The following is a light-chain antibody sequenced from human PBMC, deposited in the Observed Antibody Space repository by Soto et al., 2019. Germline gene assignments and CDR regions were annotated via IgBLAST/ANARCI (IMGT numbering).Light chain of an antibody. CDR1: QSLLHSNGKNY. Sequence: DIVMTQSPLSLPVTPGEPASIACKSSQSLLHSNGKNYLDWYLQKPGQSPQLLIYLGSNRASGVPDRCSGSGLGTDFTLRISTVEAEDVGVYYCMQALQTPMYTFGQGTRLELK. CDR3: MQALQTPMYT. CDR2: LGS. V-gene: IGKV2-28*01. J-gene: IGKJ2*01.